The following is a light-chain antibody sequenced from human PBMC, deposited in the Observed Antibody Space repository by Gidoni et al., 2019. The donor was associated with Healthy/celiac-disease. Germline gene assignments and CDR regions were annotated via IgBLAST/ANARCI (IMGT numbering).Light chain of an antibody. V-gene: IGKV1-39*01. CDR3: QQSYSTPYT. CDR1: QSISSY. J-gene: IGKJ2*01. CDR2: AAS. Sequence: EIQITQAPSSLSASVGDRVTITFRASQSISSYLNWYQQKPGKAPKLLIYAASSLQSGVPSRFSGSGPGTDFTLTISSLQPEDFATYYCQQSYSTPYTFGQGTKLEIK.